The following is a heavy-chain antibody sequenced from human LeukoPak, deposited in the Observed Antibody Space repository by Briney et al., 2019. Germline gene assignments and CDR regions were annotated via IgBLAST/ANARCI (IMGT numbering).Heavy chain of an antibody. V-gene: IGHV1-18*01. D-gene: IGHD6-6*01. CDR2: INAHNGNT. J-gene: IGHJ5*02. CDR3: GRQYASSSAWFDP. Sequence: ASVKVSCKASAYSFTSYGISWVRQAPGQGLEWMGWINAHNGNTNYAQKPQGRVTMTTDTSTSTAYMELRSLRSDDTAVYYCGRQYASSSAWFDPWGQGTLVTVSS. CDR1: AYSFTSYG.